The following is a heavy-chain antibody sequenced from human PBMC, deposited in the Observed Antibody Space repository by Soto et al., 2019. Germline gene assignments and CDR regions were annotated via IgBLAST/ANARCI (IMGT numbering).Heavy chain of an antibody. V-gene: IGHV1-2*02. CDR3: ARIKWGLDYYSGMDV. CDR1: GYTFSDYF. Sequence: QVQLVQSGDEVKKSGASVKVSCKASGYTFSDYFIQWLRQAPGQGLEWVAWINPKTAATNYAKKFQDRVTLTSDTSFSTAYLELTRLRPDDTAVYYCARIKWGLDYYSGMDVWGQGTAVTVSS. CDR2: INPKTAAT. J-gene: IGHJ6*02. D-gene: IGHD1-26*01.